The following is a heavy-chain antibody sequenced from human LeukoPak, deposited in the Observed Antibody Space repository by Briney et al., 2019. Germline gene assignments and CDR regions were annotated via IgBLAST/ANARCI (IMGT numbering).Heavy chain of an antibody. CDR2: INAGNGNT. V-gene: IGHV1-3*01. D-gene: IGHD2-15*01. CDR3: ARGLCSGGSCFWFDP. CDR1: GYTFTSYA. Sequence: GASVKVSCKASGYTFTSYAMHWVRRAPGQRLEWMGWINAGNGNTKYSQKFQGRVTITRDTSASTAYMELSSLRSEDTAVYYCARGLCSGGSCFWFDPWGQGTLVTVSS. J-gene: IGHJ5*02.